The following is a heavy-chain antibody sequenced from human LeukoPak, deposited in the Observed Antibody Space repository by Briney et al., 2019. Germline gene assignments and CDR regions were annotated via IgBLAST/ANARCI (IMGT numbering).Heavy chain of an antibody. CDR3: ARADQRGSGFKLYYYYYYMDV. CDR2: MNPNSGNT. D-gene: IGHD3-10*01. Sequence: GASVKVSCKASGYTFTSYDINWVRQATGQGLEWMGWMNPNSGNTGYAQKFQGRVTITRNTSISTAYMELSSLRSEDTAVYYCARADQRGSGFKLYYYYYYMDVWGKGTTVTVSS. V-gene: IGHV1-8*03. CDR1: GYTFTSYD. J-gene: IGHJ6*03.